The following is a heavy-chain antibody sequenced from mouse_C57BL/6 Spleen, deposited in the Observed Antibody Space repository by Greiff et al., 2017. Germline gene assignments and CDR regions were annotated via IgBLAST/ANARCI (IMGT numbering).Heavy chain of an antibody. CDR2: INPSNGGT. V-gene: IGHV1-53*01. J-gene: IGHJ3*01. Sequence: VQLQQPGPELVKPGASVKLSCKASGYTFTSSWMHWVKQRPGQGLEWIGNINPSNGGTNYNEKFQSKATLTIDKSSSTAYMQLRSLTSEDSAVYYCAREYYYYGSSLAWFAYWGQGTLVTVSA. D-gene: IGHD1-1*01. CDR3: AREYYYYGSSLAWFAY. CDR1: GYTFTSSW.